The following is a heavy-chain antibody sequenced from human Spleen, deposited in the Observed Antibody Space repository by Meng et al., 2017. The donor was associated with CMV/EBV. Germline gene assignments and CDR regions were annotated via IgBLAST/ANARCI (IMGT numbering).Heavy chain of an antibody. J-gene: IGHJ4*02. CDR1: GGSISSSSYY. V-gene: IGHV4-39*07. CDR2: IYYSGST. D-gene: IGHD1-20*01. Sequence: GGSISSSSYYWGWIRQPPGKGLEWIGSIYYSGSTYYNPSLKSRVTISVDTSKNQFSLKLSSVTAADTAVYYCARERKEYNWNYPDYWGQGTLVTVSS. CDR3: ARERKEYNWNYPDY.